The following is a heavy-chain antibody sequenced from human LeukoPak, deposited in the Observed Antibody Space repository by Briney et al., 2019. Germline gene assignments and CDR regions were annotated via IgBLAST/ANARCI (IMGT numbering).Heavy chain of an antibody. CDR1: GGTFSSYA. V-gene: IGHV1-69*05. D-gene: IGHD1-26*01. J-gene: IGHJ3*02. CDR2: IIPIFGTA. CDR3: ARDRIVGARPNGAFDI. Sequence: GASVKVSCKASGGTFSSYAINWVRQAPGQGLEWMGRIIPIFGTANYAQKFQGRVTITTDESTSTAYMELSSLRSEDTAVYYCARDRIVGARPNGAFDIWGQGTMVTVSS.